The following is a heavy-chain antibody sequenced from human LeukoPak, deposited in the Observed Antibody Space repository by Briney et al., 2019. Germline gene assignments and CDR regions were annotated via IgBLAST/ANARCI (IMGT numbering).Heavy chain of an antibody. V-gene: IGHV1-2*02. CDR3: ASADCTNGVCYTYFDY. CDR1: GYTFTGYY. Sequence: GASVKVSCKASGYTFTGYYMHWVRQAPGQGLEWMGWINPNSGGTNYAQKFQGRVTMTRDTSISTAYMELSRLRSDDTAVYYCASADCTNGVCYTYFDYWGQGTLVTVSS. J-gene: IGHJ4*02. CDR2: INPNSGGT. D-gene: IGHD2-8*01.